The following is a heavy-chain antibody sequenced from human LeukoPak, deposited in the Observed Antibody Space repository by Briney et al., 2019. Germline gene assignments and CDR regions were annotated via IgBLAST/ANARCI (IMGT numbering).Heavy chain of an antibody. J-gene: IGHJ4*02. V-gene: IGHV4-39*01. CDR2: IYYGGST. CDR3: ARHQELHGDFDY. CDR1: GGSISSGSYY. D-gene: IGHD1-26*01. Sequence: SETLSLTCIASGGSISSGSYYWGWIRQPPGKGLEWIGSIYYGGSTFYNPSLRSRITISLDTSRNQFSLKLTSVTAADTAVYYCARHQELHGDFDYWGQGTLVTVSS.